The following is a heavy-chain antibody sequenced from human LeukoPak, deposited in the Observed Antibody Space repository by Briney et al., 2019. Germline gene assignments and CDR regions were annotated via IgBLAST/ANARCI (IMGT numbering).Heavy chain of an antibody. J-gene: IGHJ4*02. V-gene: IGHV3-21*01. CDR2: ISSSSSYI. D-gene: IGHD5-18*01. CDR1: GFTFSSYS. CDR3: LIQLWNTDY. Sequence: GGSLRLSCAASGFTFSSYSMNWVRQAPGKGLEWVSSISSSSSYIYYADSAKGRFTISRDNAKNSLYLQMNSLRAEDTAVYYCLIQLWNTDYWGQGTLVTVSS.